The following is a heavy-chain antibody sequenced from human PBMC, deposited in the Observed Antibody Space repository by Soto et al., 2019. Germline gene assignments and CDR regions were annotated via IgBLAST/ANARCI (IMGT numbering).Heavy chain of an antibody. CDR2: INPNSGVT. Sequence: ASVKVSCKASGGTFSSYTISWVRQAPGQGLEWMGWINPNSGVTNYAQKFQGRVTITRDKSTSTAYMELSRLRSDDTAVYYCARDREIDYYYYGMDVWGQGTTVTVSS. CDR1: GGTFSSYT. CDR3: ARDREIDYYYYGMDV. D-gene: IGHD1-26*01. V-gene: IGHV1-2*02. J-gene: IGHJ6*02.